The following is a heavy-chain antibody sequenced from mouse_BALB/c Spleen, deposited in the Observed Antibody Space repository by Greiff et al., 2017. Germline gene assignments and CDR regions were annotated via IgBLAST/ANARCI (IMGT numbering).Heavy chain of an antibody. D-gene: IGHD1-1*01. CDR3: ATPYYGSAMDY. V-gene: IGHV5-6*01. J-gene: IGHJ4*01. CDR1: GFTFSSYG. CDR2: ISSGGSYT. Sequence: EVKLMESGGDLVKPGGSLKLSCAASGFTFSSYGMSWVRQTPDKRLEWVATISSGGSYTYYPDSVKGRFTISRDNAKNTLYLQMSSLKSEDTAMYYCATPYYGSAMDYWGQGTSVTVSS.